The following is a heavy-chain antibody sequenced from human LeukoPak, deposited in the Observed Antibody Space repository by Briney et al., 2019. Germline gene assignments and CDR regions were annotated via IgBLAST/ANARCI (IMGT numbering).Heavy chain of an antibody. J-gene: IGHJ4*02. V-gene: IGHV1-69*13. Sequence: SVKVSFTASGGTFSSYAISWVRQAPGQGLEWMGGIIPIFGTANYAQKFQGRVTITADESTSTAYMELSSLRSEDTAVYYCARGGYSYGPIDYWGQGTLVTVSS. CDR2: IIPIFGTA. CDR3: ARGGYSYGPIDY. D-gene: IGHD5-18*01. CDR1: GGTFSSYA.